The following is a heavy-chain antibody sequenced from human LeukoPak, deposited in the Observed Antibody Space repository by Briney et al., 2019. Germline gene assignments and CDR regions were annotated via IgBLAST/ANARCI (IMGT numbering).Heavy chain of an antibody. D-gene: IGHD6-19*01. J-gene: IGHJ4*02. CDR2: IYYSGST. V-gene: IGHV4-39*01. CDR1: GGSISSSSCY. Sequence: SETLSLTCTVSGGSISSSSCYWGWIRQPPGKGLEWNVSIYYSGSTYYNPSLKSRVTISVDTSKNQFSLKLSSVTAADTAVYYCARGSTIAVAGPFDYWGQGTLVTVSS. CDR3: ARGSTIAVAGPFDY.